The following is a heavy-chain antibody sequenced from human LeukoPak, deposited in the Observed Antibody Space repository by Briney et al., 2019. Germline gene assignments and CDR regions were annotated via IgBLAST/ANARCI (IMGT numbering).Heavy chain of an antibody. Sequence: GGSLRLSCVGSGFIFSDYYMSWILQAPANGLEWVSYISSGGSTIYYADSVKGRFTISRDNAKNSLYLQMNSLRAEDTAVYYCARDIYYYDSSGYYFPGGSDHWGQGTLVTVSS. CDR1: GFIFSDYY. D-gene: IGHD3-22*01. CDR2: ISSGGSTI. V-gene: IGHV3-11*04. J-gene: IGHJ4*02. CDR3: ARDIYYYDSSGYYFPGGSDH.